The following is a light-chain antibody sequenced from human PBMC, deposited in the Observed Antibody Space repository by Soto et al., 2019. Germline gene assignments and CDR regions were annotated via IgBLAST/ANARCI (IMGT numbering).Light chain of an antibody. J-gene: IGLJ1*01. CDR2: DVT. V-gene: IGLV2-14*03. CDR3: NSYTGTSARYA. CDR1: SSDVGHYNY. Sequence: QCPLTQPASVSVAPGHSITISCTGTSSDVGHYNYVSWYQQYPGRAPKLIIFDVTNRPSGVSPRFSGSKSGNTASLTISGLQAADEADYYCNSYTGTSARYAFGTGTKVTVL.